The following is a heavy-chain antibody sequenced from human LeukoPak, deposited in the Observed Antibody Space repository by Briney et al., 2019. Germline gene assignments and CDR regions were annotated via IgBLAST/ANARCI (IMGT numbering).Heavy chain of an antibody. D-gene: IGHD3-22*01. CDR1: GFTFSDYY. CDR2: ISSSGSTL. J-gene: IGHJ4*02. CDR3: ARAALRLFQTLDY. V-gene: IGHV3-11*01. Sequence: GGSLRLSCAASGFTFSDYYMSWIRQAPGKGLEWVSYISSSGSTLYYADSVKGRFTISRDNAKNSLYLQMNSLRAEDAAVYYCARAALRLFQTLDYWGQGTLVTVSS.